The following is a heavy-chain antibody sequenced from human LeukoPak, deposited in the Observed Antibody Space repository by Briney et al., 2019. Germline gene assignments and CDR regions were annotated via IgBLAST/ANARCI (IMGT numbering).Heavy chain of an antibody. Sequence: GGSLRLSCAASGFTFSSYGMSWVRQAPGKGLEWVSAISGSGGSTYYADSVKGRFTISRDNSKNTLYLQMNSLRAEDTAVYYCARDMDSGPDFFDYWGLGTLVTVSS. V-gene: IGHV3-23*01. CDR3: ARDMDSGPDFFDY. D-gene: IGHD1-26*01. J-gene: IGHJ4*02. CDR2: ISGSGGST. CDR1: GFTFSSYG.